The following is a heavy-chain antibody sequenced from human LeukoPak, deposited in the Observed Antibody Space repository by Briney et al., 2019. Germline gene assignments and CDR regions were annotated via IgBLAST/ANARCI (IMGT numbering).Heavy chain of an antibody. J-gene: IGHJ4*02. CDR2: LASSSSNI. CDR1: GFTFSTNS. V-gene: IGHV3-21*01. Sequence: TGGSLRLSCTASGFTFSTNSMTWVRQAPGMGLEWVSSLASSSSNIYYADSVKGRFTISRDDAKNSLYLQMNSLRAEDTAIYYCAKNGGSGSYSPIDYWGQGTLVTVSS. CDR3: AKNGGSGSYSPIDY. D-gene: IGHD1-26*01.